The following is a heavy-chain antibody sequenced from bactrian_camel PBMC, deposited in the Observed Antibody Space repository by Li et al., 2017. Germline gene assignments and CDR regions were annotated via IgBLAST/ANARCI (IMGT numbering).Heavy chain of an antibody. D-gene: IGHD6*01. CDR1: GSIDSDYC. CDR2: LPSDGST. V-gene: IGHV3S53*01. CDR3: AAGLDPVICGSWRGTNVLDLAY. J-gene: IGHJ4*01. Sequence: HVQLVESGGGSVQAGGSLRPSCEVSGSIDSDYCMAWFRQAPGKEHEGVAILPSDGSTTYRDSVKGRFTISKDYRNNILYLQMNSLQPEDTAMYYCAAGLDPVICGSWRGTNVLDLAYRGQGTQVTVS.